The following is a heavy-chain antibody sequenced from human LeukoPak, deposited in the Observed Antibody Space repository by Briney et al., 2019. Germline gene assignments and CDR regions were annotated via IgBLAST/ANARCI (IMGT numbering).Heavy chain of an antibody. CDR1: GFTFSDFW. CDR2: INQDGSQK. D-gene: IGHD7-27*01. CDR3: AKGGSVGWGDVRGAFDI. V-gene: IGHV3-7*03. Sequence: GGSLRLSGVVSGFTFSDFWMSWVRQAPGKGLEWVADINQDGSQKYYEDSMRGRFTISRDNAENSLYLQMNSLRAEDTALYYCAKGGSVGWGDVRGAFDIWGQGTMVTVSS. J-gene: IGHJ3*02.